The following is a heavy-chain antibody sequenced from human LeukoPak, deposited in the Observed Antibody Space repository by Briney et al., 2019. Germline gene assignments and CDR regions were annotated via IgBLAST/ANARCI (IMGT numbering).Heavy chain of an antibody. CDR2: ISGSGGST. D-gene: IGHD2-2*01. V-gene: IGHV3-23*01. CDR3: AKALSRQLLPFDY. Sequence: GGSLRPSCAASGFTFSSYAMSWVRQAPGKGLEWVSAISGSGGSTYYADSVKGRFTISRDNSKNTLYLQMNSLRAEDTAVYYCAKALSRQLLPFDYWGQGTLVTVSS. J-gene: IGHJ4*02. CDR1: GFTFSSYA.